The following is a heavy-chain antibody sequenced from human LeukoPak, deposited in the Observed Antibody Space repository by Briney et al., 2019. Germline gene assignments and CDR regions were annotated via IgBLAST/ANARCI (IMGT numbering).Heavy chain of an antibody. CDR3: ARDLSSGYYYFDY. CDR2: IYSGGST. J-gene: IGHJ4*02. D-gene: IGHD3-22*01. V-gene: IGHV3-66*01. CDR1: GFTVSSNY. Sequence: GGSLRLSCAASGFTVSSNYMSWVRQAPGKGLEWVSVIYSGGSTYYADSVKGRFTISTDNSKNTLYLQMNSLRAEDTAVYYCARDLSSGYYYFDYWGQGTLVTVSS.